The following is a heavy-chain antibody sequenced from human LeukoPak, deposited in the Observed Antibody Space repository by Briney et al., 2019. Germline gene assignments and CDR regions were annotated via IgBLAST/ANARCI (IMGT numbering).Heavy chain of an antibody. Sequence: ASVKVSCKASGYTFTSYAMHWVRQASGQRLEWMGWINAGNGNTKYSQKFQGRVTITRDTSASTAYMELSSLRSEDTAVYYCARAPMTTVTLFDYWGQGTLVTVSS. CDR3: ARAPMTTVTLFDY. D-gene: IGHD4-17*01. J-gene: IGHJ4*02. CDR1: GYTFTSYA. CDR2: INAGNGNT. V-gene: IGHV1-3*01.